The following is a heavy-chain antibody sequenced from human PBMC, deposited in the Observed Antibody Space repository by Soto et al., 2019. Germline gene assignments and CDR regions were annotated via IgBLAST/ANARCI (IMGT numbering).Heavy chain of an antibody. CDR3: ARQVAAGTYYYYMDV. V-gene: IGHV4-59*08. CDR2: VYFSGSP. D-gene: IGHD6-13*01. Sequence: SETLSLTCTVSGGSISAYYWSWIRQPPGKGLEWIGYVYFSGSPNYNPSLKSRVTFSGDTSQNQFSLKLSSVTAADTAVYYCARQVAAGTYYYYMDVWGKGATVTVSS. J-gene: IGHJ6*03. CDR1: GGSISAYY.